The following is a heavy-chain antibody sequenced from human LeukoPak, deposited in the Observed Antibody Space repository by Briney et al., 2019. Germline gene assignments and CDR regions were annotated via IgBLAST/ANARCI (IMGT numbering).Heavy chain of an antibody. V-gene: IGHV4-59*01. CDR2: IYYSGST. CDR3: ARGSGRRAFDI. J-gene: IGHJ3*02. CDR1: GGSISSYY. D-gene: IGHD7-27*01. Sequence: SETLSLTCTVSGGSISSYYWSWIRQPPGKGLEWIGYIYYSGSTNYNSSFKSRVIISIDTSKNQFSLRLNSVTAADTAVYYCARGSGRRAFDIWGQGTMVTVSS.